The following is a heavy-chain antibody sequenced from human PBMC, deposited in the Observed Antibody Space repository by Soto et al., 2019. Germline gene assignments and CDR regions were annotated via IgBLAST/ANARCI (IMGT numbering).Heavy chain of an antibody. J-gene: IGHJ6*02. V-gene: IGHV4-39*01. Sequence: QLQLQESGPRLVKPSETLSLTCSVSGGSISSSSNSWGWIRQPPGQGLEWIGTISFSASKHYNPSLEGRVAIAADTPNNQLSLRRSSVTAADAAVYYCGRQPGHCGSTTCFCYYSVDVWGQGTTVTVS. CDR2: ISFSASK. D-gene: IGHD2-2*01. CDR1: GGSISSSSNS. CDR3: GRQPGHCGSTTCFCYYSVDV.